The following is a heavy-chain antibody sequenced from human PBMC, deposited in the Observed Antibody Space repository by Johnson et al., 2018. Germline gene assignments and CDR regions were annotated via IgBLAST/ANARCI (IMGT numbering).Heavy chain of an antibody. CDR2: IKQDGREK. CDR1: GFTFSSYW. CDR3: ARLRPGGCDAWDI. J-gene: IGHJ1*01. D-gene: IGHD2-8*02. V-gene: IGHV3-7*01. Sequence: VRLVQSGGGLVQPGGSLRLSCAASGFTFSSYWMSWVRQAPGKGLEWVANIKQDGREKYYVDSVKGRFTISRDNAKNSLYRQMNSLRAEDTAVYYCARLRPGGCDAWDIWGQGTLVTVSA.